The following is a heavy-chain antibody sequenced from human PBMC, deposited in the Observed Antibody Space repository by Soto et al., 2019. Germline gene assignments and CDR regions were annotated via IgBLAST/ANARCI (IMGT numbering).Heavy chain of an antibody. J-gene: IGHJ6*02. CDR3: AADLDRDYYYYGMDV. Sequence: SVKVSCKASGFTFTSSAVQWVRQARGQRLEWIGWIVVGSGNTNYAQKFQERVTITRDMSTSTAYMELSSLRSEDTAVYYCAADLDRDYYYYGMDVCGQGTTVTVSS. CDR1: GFTFTSSA. V-gene: IGHV1-58*01. D-gene: IGHD3-16*02. CDR2: IVVGSGNT.